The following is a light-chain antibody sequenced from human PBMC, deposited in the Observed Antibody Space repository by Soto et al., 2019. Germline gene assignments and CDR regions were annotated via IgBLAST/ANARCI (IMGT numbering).Light chain of an antibody. V-gene: IGKV3-20*01. CDR2: DAS. CDR3: QQYGSSPPIT. Sequence: DIVLTQSPGTLSLSPGERATLSCRASQSLNSSYLAWYQQKPGQAPRLLFYDASSRATGIPDRFSGSGSGTSFTLTISRREPEDSSVYYCQQYGSSPPITFGQGTRLEIK. CDR1: QSLNSSY. J-gene: IGKJ5*01.